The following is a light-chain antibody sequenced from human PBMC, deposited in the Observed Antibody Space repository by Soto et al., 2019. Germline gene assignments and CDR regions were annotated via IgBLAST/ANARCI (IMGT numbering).Light chain of an antibody. Sequence: DVVMTQSPLFLPVTLGQPASISCRSSQTLLYSDGSTYLNWFHQRPGQSPRRLIYKVSTRDSGVXHXXSGSGSGPDFTLKISRVEAEDVGVYYCMQATHWPRTFGQGTKVEIK. CDR3: MQATHWPRT. CDR2: KVS. CDR1: QTLLYSDGSTY. J-gene: IGKJ1*01. V-gene: IGKV2-30*01.